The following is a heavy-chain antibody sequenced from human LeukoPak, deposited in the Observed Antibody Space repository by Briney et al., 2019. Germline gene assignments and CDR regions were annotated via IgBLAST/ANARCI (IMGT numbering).Heavy chain of an antibody. CDR3: ARHGIVDSSRKYYFDY. J-gene: IGHJ4*02. Sequence: SETLSLTCTVSDDSISDYYRGWIRQPPGKGLEWIGYFHNSGTSTYNPSLKSRVTISVDTSKNQFSLDLSSVTAADTAVYYCARHGIVDSSRKYYFDYWGQGTLVTVSS. CDR2: FHNSGTS. CDR1: DDSISDYY. V-gene: IGHV4-59*08. D-gene: IGHD6-13*01.